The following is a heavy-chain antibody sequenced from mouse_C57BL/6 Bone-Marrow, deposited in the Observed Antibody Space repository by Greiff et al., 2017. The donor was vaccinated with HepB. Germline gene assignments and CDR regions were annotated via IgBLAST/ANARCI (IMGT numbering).Heavy chain of an antibody. V-gene: IGHV1-22*01. D-gene: IGHD2-10*02. CDR1: GYTFTDYN. Sequence: EVKLMESGPELVKPGASVKMSCKASGYTFTDYNMHWVKQSHGKSLEWIGYINPNNGGTSYNQKFKGKATLTVNKSSSTAYMELRSLTSEDSAVYYCAGYGNTYYYAMDYWGQGTSVTVSS. J-gene: IGHJ4*01. CDR2: INPNNGGT. CDR3: AGYGNTYYYAMDY.